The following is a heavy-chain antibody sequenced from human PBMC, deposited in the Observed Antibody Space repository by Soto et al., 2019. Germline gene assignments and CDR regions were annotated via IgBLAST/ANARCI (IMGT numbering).Heavy chain of an antibody. D-gene: IGHD3-3*01. Sequence: VGSLRLFCAASGFTFSSYSMNWVRQAPGKGLEWVSSISSSSSYIYYADSVKGRFTISRDNAKNSLYLQMNSLRAEDTAVYYCARDRYYDFWSGYSYYYYGMDVWGQGTTVTVSS. CDR3: ARDRYYDFWSGYSYYYYGMDV. CDR2: ISSSSSYI. V-gene: IGHV3-21*01. CDR1: GFTFSSYS. J-gene: IGHJ6*02.